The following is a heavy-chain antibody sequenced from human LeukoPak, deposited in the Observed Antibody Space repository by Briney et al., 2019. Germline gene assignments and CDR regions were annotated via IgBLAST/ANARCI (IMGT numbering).Heavy chain of an antibody. J-gene: IGHJ6*03. Sequence: PSETLSLTCAVYGGSFCGYYWSWIRHPPGKGLGWSGEINHSGSTNYNQSLKSRVTISVDTSKNQFSLKLSSVTAADRAVYYCARLRRAGSSGYYLNYYYYYMDVWGKGTTVTISS. CDR1: GGSFCGYY. CDR2: INHSGST. D-gene: IGHD3-22*01. V-gene: IGHV4-34*01. CDR3: ARLRRAGSSGYYLNYYYYYMDV.